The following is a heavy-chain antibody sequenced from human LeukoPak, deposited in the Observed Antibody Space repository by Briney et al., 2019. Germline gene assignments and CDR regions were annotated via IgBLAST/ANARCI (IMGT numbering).Heavy chain of an antibody. CDR1: GYTFTSYG. CDR3: AREVVYYYDSSGYFDY. Sequence: GASVKVSCKASGYTFTSYGISWVRQAPGQGLEWMGWISAYNGNTNYAQKLQGGVTMTTDTSTSTAYMELRSLRSDDTAVYYCAREVVYYYDSSGYFDYWGQGTLVTVSS. J-gene: IGHJ4*02. V-gene: IGHV1-18*01. D-gene: IGHD3-22*01. CDR2: ISAYNGNT.